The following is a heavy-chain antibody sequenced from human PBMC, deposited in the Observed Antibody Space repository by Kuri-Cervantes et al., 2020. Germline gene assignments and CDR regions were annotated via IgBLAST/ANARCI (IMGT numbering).Heavy chain of an antibody. CDR1: GYSISSGYY. D-gene: IGHD1-26*01. CDR2: IYHSGST. Sequence: GSLRLSCAVSGYSISSGYYWCWSRQPPGKGLEWIGSIYHSGSTYYNQSLKSRVTISVDKSKNHFSLKLSSVTAADTAVYYCASSTGSGTFDYWGQGTLVTVSS. J-gene: IGHJ4*02. CDR3: ASSTGSGTFDY. V-gene: IGHV4-38-2*01.